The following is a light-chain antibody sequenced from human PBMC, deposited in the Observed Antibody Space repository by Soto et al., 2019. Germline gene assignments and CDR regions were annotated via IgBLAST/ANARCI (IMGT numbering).Light chain of an antibody. CDR1: SSDVGSYNR. V-gene: IGLV2-18*02. J-gene: IGLJ2*01. Sequence: QSALTQPPSVSGSPGQSVTISCTGTSSDVGSYNRVSWYQQPPGTAPKLMIYEVSNRPSGVPDRFSGSKSGNTASLTISGLQAEDDADYYCSSYTSSSNYVVFGGGTQLTVL. CDR3: SSYTSSSNYVV. CDR2: EVS.